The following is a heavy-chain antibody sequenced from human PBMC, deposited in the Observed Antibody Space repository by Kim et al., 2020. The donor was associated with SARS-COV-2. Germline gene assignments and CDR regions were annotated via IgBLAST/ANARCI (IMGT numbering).Heavy chain of an antibody. CDR3: ARGNDCSSTSCPYYFDY. J-gene: IGHJ4*02. Sequence: GGSLRLSCAASGFTFSSYAMHWVRQAPGKGLEWVAVISYDGSNKYYADSVKGRFTISRDNSKNTLYLQMNSLRAEDTAVYYCARGNDCSSTSCPYYFDYWGQGTLVTVSS. CDR2: ISYDGSNK. V-gene: IGHV3-30*04. CDR1: GFTFSSYA. D-gene: IGHD2-2*01.